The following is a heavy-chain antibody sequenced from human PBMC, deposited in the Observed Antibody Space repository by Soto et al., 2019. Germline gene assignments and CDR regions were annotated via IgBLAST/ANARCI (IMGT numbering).Heavy chain of an antibody. J-gene: IGHJ4*02. Sequence: QVQLQESGPGLVKPSQTLSLTCTVSGGSISSGGYYWSWIRQHPGKGLEWIGYIYYSGSTYYNPSLKSRVTISVDTSKNQFSLKLSSVTAADTAAYYCARTCITIFGVVIYFDYWGQGTLVTVSS. CDR2: IYYSGST. D-gene: IGHD3-3*01. CDR1: GGSISSGGYY. CDR3: ARTCITIFGVVIYFDY. V-gene: IGHV4-31*03.